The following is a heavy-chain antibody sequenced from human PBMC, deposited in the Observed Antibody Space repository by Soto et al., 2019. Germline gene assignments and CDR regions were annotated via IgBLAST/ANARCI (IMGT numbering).Heavy chain of an antibody. J-gene: IGHJ6*02. Sequence: SETLSLTCAVSGYSISSGYYWGWIRQPPGRGLEWIGSIYHSGSTYYNPSLKSRVTISVDTSKNQFSLKLSSVTAADTAVYYCARDGYNGMDVWGQGTTVTVSS. CDR3: ARDGYNGMDV. CDR2: IYHSGST. V-gene: IGHV4-38-2*02. D-gene: IGHD6-13*01. CDR1: GYSISSGYY.